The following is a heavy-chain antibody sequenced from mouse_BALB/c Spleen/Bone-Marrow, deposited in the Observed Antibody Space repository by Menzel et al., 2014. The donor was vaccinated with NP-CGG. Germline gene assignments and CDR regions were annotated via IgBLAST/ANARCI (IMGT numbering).Heavy chain of an antibody. J-gene: IGHJ1*01. Sequence: EVQLQQSGAELVKPGASVKLSCTASGFNIKDTYMHWVKQRPEQGLEWIGRIYPANGDTKYDPKFQGKATITADTSSNTAYLQLSSLTSEDTAVYYCANYDYGWYFDVWGAGTTVTVSS. V-gene: IGHV14-3*02. CDR1: GFNIKDTY. D-gene: IGHD2-4*01. CDR3: ANYDYGWYFDV. CDR2: IYPANGDT.